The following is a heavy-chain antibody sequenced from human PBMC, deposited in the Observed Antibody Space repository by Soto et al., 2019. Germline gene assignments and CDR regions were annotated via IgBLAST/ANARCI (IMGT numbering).Heavy chain of an antibody. CDR3: ARGSFADAFDI. CDR2: IIPILGIA. J-gene: IGHJ3*02. CDR1: GGTFSSCT. Sequence: VKVSCKASGGTFSSCTIRWVRQAPGQGLEWMGRIIPILGIANYAQKFQGRVTITADKSTSTAYMELSSLRSEDTAVYYCARGSFADAFDIWGQGTMVTVSS. V-gene: IGHV1-69*02.